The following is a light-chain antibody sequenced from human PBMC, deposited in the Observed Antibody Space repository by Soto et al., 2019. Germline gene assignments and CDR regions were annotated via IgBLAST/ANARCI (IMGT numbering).Light chain of an antibody. CDR2: GAY. J-gene: IGKJ3*01. Sequence: EVVMTQSPATLSVSPGERATLSCRTSQSVSTNLAWYQQRPGQAPRLIISGAYTRATGIPARFSGSGSGTEFTLTISSLQSEDFAIYYCQQYNNWAFTFGPGTKVDIK. CDR3: QQYNNWAFT. CDR1: QSVSTN. V-gene: IGKV3-15*01.